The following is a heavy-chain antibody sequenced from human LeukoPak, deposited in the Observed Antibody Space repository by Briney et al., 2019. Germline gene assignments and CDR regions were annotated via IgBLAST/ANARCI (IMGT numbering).Heavy chain of an antibody. Sequence: SETLSLTCTVSGGSISRSSYYWGWIRQPPGKGLEWIGSIYYSGSTYYNPSLKSRVTISVDTSKNQFSLKLSSVTAADTAVYYCASLSGGSGSYYYYYYYYMDVWGKGTTVTVSS. CDR2: IYYSGST. D-gene: IGHD3-10*01. CDR1: GGSISRSSYY. J-gene: IGHJ6*03. CDR3: ASLSGGSGSYYYYYYYYMDV. V-gene: IGHV4-39*07.